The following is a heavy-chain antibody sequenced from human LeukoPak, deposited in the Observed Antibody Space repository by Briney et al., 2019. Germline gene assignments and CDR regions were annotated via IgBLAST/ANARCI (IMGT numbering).Heavy chain of an antibody. V-gene: IGHV1-2*02. CDR3: ASEISQIVAVPAADYYGMDV. Sequence: ASVKVSCKASGYTFTGYYMHWVRQAPGQGLEWMGWINPNSGGTNYAQKFQGRVTMTRDTSISTAYMELSRLRSDDTAVYYCASEISQIVAVPAADYYGMDVWGQGTTVTVSS. D-gene: IGHD2-2*01. J-gene: IGHJ6*02. CDR1: GYTFTGYY. CDR2: INPNSGGT.